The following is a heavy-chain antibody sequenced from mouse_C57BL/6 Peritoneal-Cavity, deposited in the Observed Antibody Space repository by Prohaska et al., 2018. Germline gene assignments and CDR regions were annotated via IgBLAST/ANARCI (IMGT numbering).Heavy chain of an antibody. CDR1: Y. D-gene: IGHD2-10*01. CDR3: ARSGSYYGNLYAMDY. J-gene: IGHJ4*01. Sequence: YINWAKQRPGQGLEWIARIYPGSGNTYYNEKFKGKATLTAEKSSSTAYMQLSSLTSEDSAVYFCARSGSYYGNLYAMDYWGQGTSVTVSS. CDR2: IYPGSGNT. V-gene: IGHV1-76*01.